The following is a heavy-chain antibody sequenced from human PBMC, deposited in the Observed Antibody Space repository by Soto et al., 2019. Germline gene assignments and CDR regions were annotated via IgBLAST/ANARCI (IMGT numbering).Heavy chain of an antibody. D-gene: IGHD2-21*02. CDR2: ISHDGRVT. Sequence: QVQLVESGGGMVQTGTSLRLSCAASGFTFNSLSLHWVRQRPDKGLEWVAVISHDGRVTFYADFVKDRFTVSRDNSKNTIYRQVNSLRAEDTAVYYCAREPYGDSQYFDYWGQGTLVTVSS. CDR3: AREPYGDSQYFDY. V-gene: IGHV3-30*04. J-gene: IGHJ4*02. CDR1: GFTFNSLS.